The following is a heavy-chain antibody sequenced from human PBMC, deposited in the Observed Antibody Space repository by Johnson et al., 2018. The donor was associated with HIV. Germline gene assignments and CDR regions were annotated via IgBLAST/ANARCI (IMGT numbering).Heavy chain of an antibody. CDR3: AKGRGHAFDI. D-gene: IGHD3-10*01. J-gene: IGHJ3*02. CDR2: ISYDGST. CDR1: GFTFSSYA. V-gene: IGHV3-30-3*01. Sequence: LVESGGGVVQPGRSLRLSCAASGFTFSSYAMHWVRQAPGKGLEWVAVISYDGSTYYADSVKGRFTISRDNSKNTLYLQMNSLRAEDTAVYYCAKGRGHAFDIWGQGTMVTVSS.